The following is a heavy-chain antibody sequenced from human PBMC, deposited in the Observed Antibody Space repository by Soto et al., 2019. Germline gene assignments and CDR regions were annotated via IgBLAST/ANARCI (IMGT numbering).Heavy chain of an antibody. J-gene: IGHJ4*02. Sequence: QVQLVESGGGVVQPGRSLRLSCAASGFTFSSYGMHWVRQAPGKGLEWVAVISYDGSNKYYADSVKGRFTISRDNSKNTLYLQMNSLRAEDTAVYYCAKFGLQLGYCSGGSCQASIDYWGQGTLVTVSS. CDR1: GFTFSSYG. CDR2: ISYDGSNK. CDR3: AKFGLQLGYCSGGSCQASIDY. V-gene: IGHV3-30*18. D-gene: IGHD2-15*01.